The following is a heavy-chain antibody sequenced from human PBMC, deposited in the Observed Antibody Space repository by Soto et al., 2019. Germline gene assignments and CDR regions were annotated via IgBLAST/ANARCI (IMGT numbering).Heavy chain of an antibody. CDR1: GYIFTSYY. J-gene: IGHJ6*02. Sequence: ASVKVSCKASGYIFTSYYMHWVRQAPGQGLEWMGWINPNSGGTNYAQKFQGWVTMTRDTSISTAYMELSRLRSDDTAVYYCAREGLRTSMNYYYGMDVWGQGTTVTVS. CDR3: AREGLRTSMNYYYGMDV. D-gene: IGHD1-1*01. CDR2: INPNSGGT. V-gene: IGHV1-2*04.